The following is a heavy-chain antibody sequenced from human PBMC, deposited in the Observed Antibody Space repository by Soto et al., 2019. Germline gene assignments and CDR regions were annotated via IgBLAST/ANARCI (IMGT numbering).Heavy chain of an antibody. CDR2: IWYDGSNK. J-gene: IGHJ4*02. V-gene: IGHV3-33*01. CDR3: ARGVPPPRAEFDY. CDR1: GFTFSSYG. Sequence: QVQLVESGGGVVQPGRSLRLSCAASGFTFSSYGMHWVRQAPGKGLEWVAVIWYDGSNKYYADSVKGRFTISRDNSKNTLYLQMNRLRAEDTAVYHCARGVPPPRAEFDYWGQGTLVTVSS.